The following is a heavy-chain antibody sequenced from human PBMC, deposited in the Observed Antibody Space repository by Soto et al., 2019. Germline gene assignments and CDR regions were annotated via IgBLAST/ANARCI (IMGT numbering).Heavy chain of an antibody. V-gene: IGHV3-11*05. J-gene: IGHJ4*02. Sequence: QVQLVESGGGLVKPGGSLRLSCAASGFTFSDYYMSWIRQAPGKGLEWVSYISSSSSYTNYADSVKGRFTISRDNAKNSLYLLVNSMRAEDTAVYYCASGGEDLLAGYSSYWGQGTLVTVSS. D-gene: IGHD3-9*01. CDR3: ASGGEDLLAGYSSY. CDR2: ISSSSSYT. CDR1: GFTFSDYY.